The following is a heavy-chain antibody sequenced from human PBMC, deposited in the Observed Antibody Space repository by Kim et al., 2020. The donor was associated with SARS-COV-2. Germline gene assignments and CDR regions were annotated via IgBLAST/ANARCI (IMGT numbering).Heavy chain of an antibody. J-gene: IGHJ3*02. V-gene: IGHV3-30*03. CDR2: ISYDGSNK. CDR1: GFTFSSYG. CDR3: ARSSGWYRVRAFDI. D-gene: IGHD6-19*01. Sequence: GGSLRLSCAASGFTFSSYGMHWVRQAPGKGLEWVAVISYDGSNKYYADSVKGRFTISRDNSKNTLYLQMNSLRAEDTAVYYCARSSGWYRVRAFDIWGQG.